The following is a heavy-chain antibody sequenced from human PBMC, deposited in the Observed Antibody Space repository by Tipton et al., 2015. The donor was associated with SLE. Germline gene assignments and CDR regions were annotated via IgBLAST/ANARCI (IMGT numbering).Heavy chain of an antibody. V-gene: IGHV3-74*01. Sequence: SLRLSCAASGFTFSSYWMHWVRQAPGKGLVWVSGIESDGSSTNNADSVKGRFTISRDNAKNTLHLQMNSLTAEDTAVYYCARGGYYTSSPIDYWGQGPLVTVSS. CDR1: GFTFSSYW. CDR2: IESDGSST. J-gene: IGHJ4*02. CDR3: ARGGYYTSSPIDY. D-gene: IGHD6-6*01.